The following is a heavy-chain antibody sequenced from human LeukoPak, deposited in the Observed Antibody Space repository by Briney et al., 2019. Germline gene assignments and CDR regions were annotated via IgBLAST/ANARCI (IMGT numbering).Heavy chain of an antibody. Sequence: ASVKVSCKASGYTFTSYAMHWVRQAPGQRLEWMGWINAGNGNTKYSQKFQGRDTITRDTSASTAYMELSSLRSEDTAVYYCARVQLPWFGELFYYHYGMDVWGQGTTVTVSS. CDR3: ARVQLPWFGELFYYHYGMDV. J-gene: IGHJ6*02. V-gene: IGHV1-3*01. CDR2: INAGNGNT. CDR1: GYTFTSYA. D-gene: IGHD3-10*01.